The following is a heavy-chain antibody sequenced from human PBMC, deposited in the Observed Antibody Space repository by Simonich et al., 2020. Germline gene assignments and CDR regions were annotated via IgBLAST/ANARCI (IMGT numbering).Heavy chain of an antibody. D-gene: IGHD2-15*01. CDR3: ARDGGNCSCGSGYWYFDL. CDR2: INTNRGCE. CDR1: GYTFTGFY. V-gene: IGHV1-2*06. J-gene: IGHJ2*01. Sequence: QVQLVQSGAEVKKPGASVKVSCKASGYTFTGFYMHWVRQAPGQGLEWMGRINTNRGCENDVKKFHGRVTMTRDTSNGTAYMELSRLRSDDTAVYYCARDGGNCSCGSGYWYFDLWGRGTLVTVSS.